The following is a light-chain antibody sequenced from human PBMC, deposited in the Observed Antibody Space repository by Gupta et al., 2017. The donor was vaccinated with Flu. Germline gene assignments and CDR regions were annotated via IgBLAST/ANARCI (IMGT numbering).Light chain of an antibody. CDR1: QSVASSY. Sequence: RATLSCRASQSVASSYLAWYQQKPGQAPRLLIYGASSRATGIPDRFSGSGSGTDFTLTISRLEREDFAVYYCQQYGGSPPYTFGQGTKLEI. J-gene: IGKJ2*01. V-gene: IGKV3-20*01. CDR3: QQYGGSPPYT. CDR2: GAS.